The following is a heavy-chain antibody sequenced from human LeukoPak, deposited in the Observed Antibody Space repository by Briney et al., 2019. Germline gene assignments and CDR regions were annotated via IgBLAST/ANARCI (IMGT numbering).Heavy chain of an antibody. D-gene: IGHD6-13*01. J-gene: IGHJ4*02. CDR3: ARRWLIAAAGISN. CDR1: GGSFSGYY. CDR2: INHSGST. Sequence: PSETLSLTCAVYGGSFSGYYWSWIRQPPGKGLEWIGEINHSGSTNYNPSLKSRVTISVDTSKNQFSLKLSSVTAADTAVYYCARRWLIAAAGISNWGQGTLVTVSS. V-gene: IGHV4-34*01.